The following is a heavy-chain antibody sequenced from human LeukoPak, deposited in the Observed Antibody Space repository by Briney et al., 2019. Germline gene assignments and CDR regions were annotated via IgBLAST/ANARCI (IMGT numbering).Heavy chain of an antibody. V-gene: IGHV3-7*01. CDR2: INQDGSEI. CDR1: GFTFRSYW. J-gene: IGHJ4*02. CDR3: ARDSRGVFDY. D-gene: IGHD3-10*01. Sequence: GGSLTLSCAASGFTFRSYWMTWVRQTPGKGLAWVANINQDGSEIHYVDSVRGRFTISRDNAKNSLYLQVNSLGAEDTAVYYCARDSRGVFDYWGQGTLVTVSS.